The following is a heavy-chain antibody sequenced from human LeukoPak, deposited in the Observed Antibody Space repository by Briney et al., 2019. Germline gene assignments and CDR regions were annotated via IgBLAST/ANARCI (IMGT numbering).Heavy chain of an antibody. D-gene: IGHD3-3*01. CDR1: GYTFTSYD. CDR2: MNPNSGNT. V-gene: IGHV1-8*01. J-gene: IGHJ6*02. Sequence: ASVKVSCKASGYTFTSYDINWARQATGQGLEWMGWMNPNSGNTGYAQKFQGRVTMTRNTSISTAYMELSSLRSEDTAVYYCARGKRGPTYYDFWSGYRPHDYGMDVWGQGTTVTVSS. CDR3: ARGKRGPTYYDFWSGYRPHDYGMDV.